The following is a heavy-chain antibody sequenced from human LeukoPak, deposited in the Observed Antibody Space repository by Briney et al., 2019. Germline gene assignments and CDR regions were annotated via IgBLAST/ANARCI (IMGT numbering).Heavy chain of an antibody. J-gene: IGHJ4*02. D-gene: IGHD6-13*01. V-gene: IGHV4-39*07. CDR3: AREGLLGAAALNFDY. Sequence: PSETLSLTCTVSGGSISSGSYYWGWIRQPPGKGLEWIGSIYYGGSTYYNPSLKSRVTISVDTSKNQFSLKLSSVTAADTAVYYCAREGLLGAAALNFDYWGQGTLVTVSS. CDR2: IYYGGST. CDR1: GGSISSGSYY.